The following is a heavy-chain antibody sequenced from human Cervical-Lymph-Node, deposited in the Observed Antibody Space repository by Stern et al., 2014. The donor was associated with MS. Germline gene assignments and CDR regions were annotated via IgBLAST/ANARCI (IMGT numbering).Heavy chain of an antibody. CDR2: ISWSSGSI. D-gene: IGHD2-15*01. CDR3: AKGVAATLTSFYGVDV. CDR1: GFTFDDYA. Sequence: EVQLVESGGGLVQPGRSLRLSCAASGFTFDDYAMHWVRQGPGKGLAWVSGISWSSGSIAYADSVKGRFTISRDNTKNSLYLQMNSLRPEDTALYYCAKGVAATLTSFYGVDVWGQGTTVTVSS. J-gene: IGHJ6*02. V-gene: IGHV3-9*01.